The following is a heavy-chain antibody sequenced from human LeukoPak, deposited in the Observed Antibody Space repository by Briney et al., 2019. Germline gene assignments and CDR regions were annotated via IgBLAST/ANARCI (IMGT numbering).Heavy chain of an antibody. CDR1: GFTFSSYS. CDR2: ISSSSSYI. D-gene: IGHD5-12*01. CDR3: AGVPVATIHKNAFDI. V-gene: IGHV3-21*01. Sequence: GGSLRLSCAASGFTFSSYSMNWVRQAPGKGLEWVSSISSSSSYIYYADSVKGRFTISRDNAKNSLYLQMNSLRAEDTAVYYCAGVPVATIHKNAFDIWGQGTMVTVSS. J-gene: IGHJ3*02.